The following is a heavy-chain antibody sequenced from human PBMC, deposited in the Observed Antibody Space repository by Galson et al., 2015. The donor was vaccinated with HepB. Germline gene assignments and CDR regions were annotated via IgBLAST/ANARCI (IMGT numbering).Heavy chain of an antibody. J-gene: IGHJ4*02. Sequence: SLRLSCAVSGSTFSSYAMSWVRQAPEKGLEWVSAISGSGGTTYYADSVKGRFTISRDNSKNTLYLQMNSLRAEDTAVYYCAKDMIRWLQAFDYWGQGTLVTVSS. CDR1: GSTFSSYA. CDR3: AKDMIRWLQAFDY. V-gene: IGHV3-23*01. CDR2: ISGSGGTT. D-gene: IGHD5-24*01.